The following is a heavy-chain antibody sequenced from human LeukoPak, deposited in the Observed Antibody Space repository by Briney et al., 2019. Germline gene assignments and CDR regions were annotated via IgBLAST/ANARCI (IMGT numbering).Heavy chain of an antibody. Sequence: PGGSLRLSCAGSGFTFSNSWMGWVRQAPGKGLEWVSAISGSGGSTYYADSVKGRFTISRDNSKNTLYLQMNSLRAEDTAVYYCAKDFSLGFLEWLLKAFDIWGQGTMVTVSS. CDR3: AKDFSLGFLEWLLKAFDI. V-gene: IGHV3-23*01. CDR2: ISGSGGST. CDR1: GFTFSNSW. D-gene: IGHD3-3*01. J-gene: IGHJ3*02.